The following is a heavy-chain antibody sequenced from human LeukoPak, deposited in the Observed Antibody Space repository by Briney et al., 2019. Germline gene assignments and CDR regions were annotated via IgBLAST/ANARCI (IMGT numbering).Heavy chain of an antibody. J-gene: IGHJ5*02. CDR3: ARLELKEGLFDP. Sequence: SVKVSCKASGGTFSSYAISWVRQAPGQGLEWMGGNIPIFGTANYAQKFQGRVTITTDESTSTAYMELSSLRSEDTAVYYCARLELKEGLFDPWGQGTLVTVSS. CDR1: GGTFSSYA. V-gene: IGHV1-69*05. D-gene: IGHD1-7*01. CDR2: NIPIFGTA.